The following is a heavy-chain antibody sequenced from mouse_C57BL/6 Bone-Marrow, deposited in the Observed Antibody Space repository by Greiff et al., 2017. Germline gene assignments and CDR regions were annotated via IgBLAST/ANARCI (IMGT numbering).Heavy chain of an antibody. CDR1: GYNFTSYC. D-gene: IGHD2-3*01. Sequence: QVQLQQPGAELVMPGASVKLSCKASGYNFTSYCMHWVKQRPGQGLEWIGEIDSSDSYTNYNQKFKGKSTLTVDKSSCTAYMQLSSLTSTDSAVYYCAREGGYSVGWYFDVWGTGTTVTVSS. CDR3: AREGGYSVGWYFDV. J-gene: IGHJ1*03. CDR2: IDSSDSYT. V-gene: IGHV1-69*01.